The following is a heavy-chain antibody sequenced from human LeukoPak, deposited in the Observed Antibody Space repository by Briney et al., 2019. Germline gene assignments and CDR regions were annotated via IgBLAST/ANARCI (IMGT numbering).Heavy chain of an antibody. CDR1: GGSINSYY. Sequence: PSETLSLTCTVSGGSINSYYGSWIRQPPGKGLEWIGYIYYSGSTNYNPSLKSRVTISVDTSKNQFSLKLSSVTAADTAVYYCARDESGTSTFDIWGQGTMVTVSS. CDR2: IYYSGST. V-gene: IGHV4-59*01. J-gene: IGHJ3*02. CDR3: ARDESGTSTFDI. D-gene: IGHD1-1*01.